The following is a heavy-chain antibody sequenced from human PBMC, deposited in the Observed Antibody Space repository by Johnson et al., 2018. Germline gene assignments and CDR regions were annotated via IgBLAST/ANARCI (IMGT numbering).Heavy chain of an antibody. J-gene: IGHJ3*02. CDR2: ISLHGSST. CDR3: ARAYGTTIPIGAFDI. CDR1: GFTFSSYW. Sequence: VQLQESGGGLVEPGGSLRLSCAASGFTFSSYWMHWVRQAPGKGLVWVSRISLHGSSTNYADSVKARSTISRDSAKNTLYLQMNSLRAANTAVDYCARAYGTTIPIGAFDIWGQGTMVTVSS. V-gene: IGHV3-74*01. D-gene: IGHD1-7*01.